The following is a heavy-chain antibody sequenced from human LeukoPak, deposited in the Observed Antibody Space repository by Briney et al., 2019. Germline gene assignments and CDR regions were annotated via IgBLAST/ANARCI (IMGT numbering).Heavy chain of an antibody. J-gene: IGHJ4*02. CDR3: AKDQEIAVAGTFGY. CDR2: ISGSGGST. V-gene: IGHV3-23*01. Sequence: GGTLRLSCAASGFTFSSYGMSWVRQAPGKGLEWVSAISGSGGSTYYADSVRGRFTISRDNSKNTLYLQMNSLRAEDTAVYYCAKDQEIAVAGTFGYWGQGTLVTVSS. CDR1: GFTFSSYG. D-gene: IGHD6-19*01.